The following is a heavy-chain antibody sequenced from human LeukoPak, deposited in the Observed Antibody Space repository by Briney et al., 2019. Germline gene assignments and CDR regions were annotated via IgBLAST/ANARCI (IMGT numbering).Heavy chain of an antibody. CDR2: VSGGGGRTT. J-gene: IGHJ4*02. V-gene: IGHV3-23*01. CDR1: GFTFDEYG. Sequence: GGSLRLSCAASGFTFDEYGMSWVRQAPGKGLEWVSTVSGGGGRTTYYADSVKGRFTNSRDNSKNTLYLQMNSLRDEDTAVYYCAKSVHSAMVTGYFDYWGQGTLVTVSS. CDR3: AKSVHSAMVTGYFDY. D-gene: IGHD5-18*01.